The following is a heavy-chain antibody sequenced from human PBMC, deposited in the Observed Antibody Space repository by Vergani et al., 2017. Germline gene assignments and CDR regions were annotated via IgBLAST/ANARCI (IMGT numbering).Heavy chain of an antibody. D-gene: IGHD1-1*01. J-gene: IGHJ6*03. V-gene: IGHV3-30*18. CDR1: GFTFSSYG. CDR2: ISYDGSNK. CDR3: AKDSGLERRGYYCYYMDV. Sequence: QVQLVESGGGVVQPGRSLRLSCAASGFTFSSYGMHWVRQAPGKGLEWVAVISYDGSNKYYADSVKGRFTISRDNSKNTLYLQMNSLRAEDTAVYYFAKDSGLERRGYYCYYMDVWGKGTMVTVSS.